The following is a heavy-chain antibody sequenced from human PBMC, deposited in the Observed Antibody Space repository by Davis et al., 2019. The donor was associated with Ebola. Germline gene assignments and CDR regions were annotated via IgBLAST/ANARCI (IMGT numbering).Heavy chain of an antibody. Sequence: ASVQVSCKASAYTFTGYYMHWVRQPPGQGLEWMGWINPNSGGTKYAQKFQGWVTMTRDTSISTAYMALSRLGSDDTAVYYCARGGGSSKRTMGYWGQGTLVTVSS. J-gene: IGHJ4*02. CDR3: ARGGGSSKRTMGY. CDR1: AYTFTGYY. V-gene: IGHV1-2*04. CDR2: INPNSGGT. D-gene: IGHD1-26*01.